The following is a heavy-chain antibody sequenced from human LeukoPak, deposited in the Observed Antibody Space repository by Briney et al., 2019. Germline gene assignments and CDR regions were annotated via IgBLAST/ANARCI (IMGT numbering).Heavy chain of an antibody. CDR1: GYSFTSYW. J-gene: IGHJ4*02. D-gene: IGHD1-7*01. CDR3: ARQDWNYDGLFDY. CDR2: IYPGDSDT. Sequence: GESLKTSCKGSGYSFTSYWIGWVRQMPGKGLERMGIIYPGDSDTRYSPSFQGQVTISADKSISTAYLQWSSLKASDTAMYYCARQDWNYDGLFDYWGQGTLVTVSS. V-gene: IGHV5-51*01.